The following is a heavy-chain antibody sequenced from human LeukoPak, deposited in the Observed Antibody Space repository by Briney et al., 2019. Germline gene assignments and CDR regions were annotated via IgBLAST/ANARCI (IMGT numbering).Heavy chain of an antibody. Sequence: NPGGSLRLSCAASGFTFSSYSMNLVRQAPGKGLEWVSSISSSSSYIYYADSVKGRFTISRDNAKNSLYLQMNSLRAEDTAVYYCARGTGHYDSSGYYYWGQGTLVTVSS. V-gene: IGHV3-21*01. J-gene: IGHJ4*02. CDR3: ARGTGHYDSSGYYY. CDR2: ISSSSSYI. D-gene: IGHD3-22*01. CDR1: GFTFSSYS.